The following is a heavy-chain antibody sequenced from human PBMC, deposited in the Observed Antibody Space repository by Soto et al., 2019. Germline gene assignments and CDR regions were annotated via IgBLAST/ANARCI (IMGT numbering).Heavy chain of an antibody. V-gene: IGHV2-5*02. CDR1: GFSLTTSGVG. D-gene: IGHD3-3*01. CDR2: IYWDDDK. J-gene: IGHJ4*02. Sequence: QITLNESGPTVVKPTETLTLTCTFSGFSLTTSGVGVGWVRQSPGKAPEWLAYIYWDDDKRYRTSLKSRLTITRDTSKNQVVLTMANVDPADTATYYCAHRVLRAVFGFVTATAIDFDFWGQGTPVVVSS. CDR3: AHRVLRAVFGFVTATAIDFDF.